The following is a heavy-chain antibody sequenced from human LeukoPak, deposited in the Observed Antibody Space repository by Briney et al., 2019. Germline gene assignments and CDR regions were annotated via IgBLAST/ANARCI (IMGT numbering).Heavy chain of an antibody. V-gene: IGHV3-30-3*01. D-gene: IGHD6-13*01. CDR2: ISYDGSNK. CDR3: ARDRSIAAAGYYYYYMDV. CDR1: GFTFSSYA. Sequence: TGGSLRLSCAASGFTFSSYAMHWVRQAPGKGLEWVAVISYDGSNKYYADSVKGRFTISRDNSKNTLYLQMNSLRAEDTAVYYCARDRSIAAAGYYYYYMDVWGKGTTVTVSS. J-gene: IGHJ6*03.